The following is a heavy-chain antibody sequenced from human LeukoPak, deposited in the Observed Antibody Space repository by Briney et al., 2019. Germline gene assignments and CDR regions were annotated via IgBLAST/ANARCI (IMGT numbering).Heavy chain of an antibody. CDR3: ARVDITMVRGVSGLGDY. V-gene: IGHV4-39*01. CDR2: IYYSGST. CDR1: GGSISSSSYY. Sequence: PSETLSLTCTVSGGSISSSSYYWGWIRQPPGKGLEWIGSIYYSGSTYYNPSLKSRVTISVDTSKNQFSLKLSSVTAADTAVYYCARVDITMVRGVSGLGDYWGQGTLVTVSS. J-gene: IGHJ4*02. D-gene: IGHD3-10*01.